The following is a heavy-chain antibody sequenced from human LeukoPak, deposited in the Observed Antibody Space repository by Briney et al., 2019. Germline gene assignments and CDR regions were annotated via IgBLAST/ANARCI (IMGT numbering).Heavy chain of an antibody. V-gene: IGHV3-30*10. Sequence: GRSLRLSCAASGFTFSSYAMHWVRQAPGKGLEWVAVISFDGTNKYYTDSVKGRFSISRDNSKNTLYLEMDSLRAEDTAVYYCAKSGERWLQFWYYDNWGQGTFITVSS. D-gene: IGHD5-24*01. CDR3: AKSGERWLQFWYYDN. CDR1: GFTFSSYA. J-gene: IGHJ4*02. CDR2: ISFDGTNK.